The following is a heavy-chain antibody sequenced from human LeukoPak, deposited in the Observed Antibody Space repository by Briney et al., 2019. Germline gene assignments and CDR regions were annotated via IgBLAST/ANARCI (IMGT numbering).Heavy chain of an antibody. D-gene: IGHD2-21*01. Sequence: GASVKVSCKASGYTFTGYYMHWVRQAPGQGLEWMGWTNPNSGGTNYAQKFRGRVTMTRDTSISTAYMELSRLRSGDTAVYYCARVNSLYDAFDIWGQGTMVTVSS. CDR3: ARVNSLYDAFDI. V-gene: IGHV1-2*02. J-gene: IGHJ3*02. CDR1: GYTFTGYY. CDR2: TNPNSGGT.